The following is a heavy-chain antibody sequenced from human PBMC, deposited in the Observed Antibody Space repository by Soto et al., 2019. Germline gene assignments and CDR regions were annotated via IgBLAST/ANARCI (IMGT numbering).Heavy chain of an antibody. Sequence: AVYGGSFSGYYWSWIRQPPGKGLEWIGEINHSGSTNYNPSLKSRVTISVDTSKNQFSLKLSSVTAADTAVYYCARGVAYSSSSPQYYFDYWGQGTLVTVSS. CDR1: GGSFSGYY. CDR3: ARGVAYSSSSPQYYFDY. J-gene: IGHJ4*02. D-gene: IGHD6-6*01. CDR2: INHSGST. V-gene: IGHV4-34*01.